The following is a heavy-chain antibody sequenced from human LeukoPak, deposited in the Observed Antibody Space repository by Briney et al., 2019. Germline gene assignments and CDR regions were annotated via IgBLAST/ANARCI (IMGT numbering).Heavy chain of an antibody. V-gene: IGHV1-2*04. J-gene: IGHJ4*02. CDR2: INPNSGGT. Sequence: ASVKVSCKASAYTFTGYYMHWVRQAPGQGLEWMGWINPNSGGTNYAQKFQGWVTMTRDTSISTAYMELSRLRSDDTAVYYCAREADRLRFFDYWGQGTLVTVSS. D-gene: IGHD5-12*01. CDR1: AYTFTGYY. CDR3: AREADRLRFFDY.